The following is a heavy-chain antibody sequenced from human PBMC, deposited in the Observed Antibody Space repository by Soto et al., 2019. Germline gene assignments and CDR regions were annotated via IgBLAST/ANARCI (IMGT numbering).Heavy chain of an antibody. D-gene: IGHD2-15*01. Sequence: QVQLVQSGAEVKKPGSSVKVSCKASGGTFSSYAISWVRQAPGQGLEWMGGIIPIFGTANYAQKFQGRFTITADESTSTAYMELSSLRSEDTAVYYCARASAYCSGGSCLPYYYYYGMDVWGQGTTVTVSS. J-gene: IGHJ6*02. CDR2: IIPIFGTA. CDR1: GGTFSSYA. V-gene: IGHV1-69*01. CDR3: ARASAYCSGGSCLPYYYYYGMDV.